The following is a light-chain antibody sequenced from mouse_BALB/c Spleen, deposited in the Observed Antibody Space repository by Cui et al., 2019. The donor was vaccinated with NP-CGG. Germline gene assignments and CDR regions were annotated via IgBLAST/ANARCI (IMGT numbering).Light chain of an antibody. CDR2: GTN. J-gene: IGLJ1*01. CDR3: VLWYSNHWV. Sequence: QAVVTQESALTTSPGETVTLTCRSSTGAVTTNNYANWVQQKPDHLFTGLVGGTNNRAPGVPARFSGSLIGDKAALTITGAQTEDGAIYFCVLWYSNHWVFGGGTKLTVL. CDR1: TGAVTTNNY. V-gene: IGLV1*01.